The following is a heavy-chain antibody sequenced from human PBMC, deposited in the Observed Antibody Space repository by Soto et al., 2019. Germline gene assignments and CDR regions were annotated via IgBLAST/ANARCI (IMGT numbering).Heavy chain of an antibody. CDR2: IHENGHFK. CDR3: ARDDGVHINYRFDY. Sequence: GGSLRLSCAASGFSFSSYSMSWIRQAPGKGLEWLAHIHENGHFKFYVDSVKGRFTISRDDALNSLYLQMKGLRAEDTAMYYCARDDGVHINYRFDYWGQGTLVTVSS. D-gene: IGHD4-4*01. V-gene: IGHV3-7*03. CDR1: GFSFSSYS. J-gene: IGHJ4*02.